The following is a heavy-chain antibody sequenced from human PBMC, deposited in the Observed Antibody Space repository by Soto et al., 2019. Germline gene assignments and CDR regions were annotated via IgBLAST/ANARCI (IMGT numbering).Heavy chain of an antibody. V-gene: IGHV1-18*01. CDR2: ISAYNGNT. CDR1: GYTFTSYG. D-gene: IGHD2-2*01. Sequence: ASVKVSCKASGYTFTSYGISWVRQAPGQGLEWMGWISAYNGNTNYAQKLQGRVPMTTDKSTSTAYMEVRSLRSNDTAVYYCARIVGSTSYPYYYYYMDVWGKGTTVTVSS. CDR3: ARIVGSTSYPYYYYYMDV. J-gene: IGHJ6*03.